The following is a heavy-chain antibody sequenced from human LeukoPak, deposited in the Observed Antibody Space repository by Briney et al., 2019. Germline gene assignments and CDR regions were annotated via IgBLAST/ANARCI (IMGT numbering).Heavy chain of an antibody. CDR3: AGGDGYNPYFDY. CDR2: IHYSGST. V-gene: IGHV4-31*03. J-gene: IGHJ4*02. D-gene: IGHD5-24*01. Sequence: SETLSLTCTVSGGSISSGDSYWSWIRQPPGQGLEWIGYIHYSGSTYYNPSLNSRLTIAVDTSKNQFSLKLSSVTAADTAVYYCAGGDGYNPYFDYWGQGTLVTVSS. CDR1: GGSISSGDSY.